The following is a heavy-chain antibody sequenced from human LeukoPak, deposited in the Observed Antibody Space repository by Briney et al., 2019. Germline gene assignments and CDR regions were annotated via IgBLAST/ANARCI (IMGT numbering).Heavy chain of an antibody. D-gene: IGHD6-6*01. CDR2: ISSSSSYI. CDR1: GFTFSSYS. Sequence: GGSLRLSCAASGFTFSSYSINWVRQAPGKGLEWVSSISSSSSYIYYADSVKGRFTISRDNAKNSLYLQMNSLRAEDTAVYYCARGGPGSSADWFDPWGQGTLVTVSS. V-gene: IGHV3-21*01. J-gene: IGHJ5*02. CDR3: ARGGPGSSADWFDP.